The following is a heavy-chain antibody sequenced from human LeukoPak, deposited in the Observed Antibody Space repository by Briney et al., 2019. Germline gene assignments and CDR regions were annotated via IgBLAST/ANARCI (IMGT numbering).Heavy chain of an antibody. Sequence: SETLSLTCTVSGGSISSYYWSWIRQPPGKGLEWIGYIYYSGSTNYNPSLKSRGTISVDTSKNQFPLKLSSVTAADTAVYYCARVTGYRIEDYFDYWGQGTLVTVSS. CDR1: GGSISSYY. D-gene: IGHD6-13*01. V-gene: IGHV4-59*01. CDR3: ARVTGYRIEDYFDY. CDR2: IYYSGST. J-gene: IGHJ4*02.